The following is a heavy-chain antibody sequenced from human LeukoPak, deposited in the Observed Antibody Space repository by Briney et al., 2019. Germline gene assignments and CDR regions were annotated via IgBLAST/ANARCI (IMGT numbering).Heavy chain of an antibody. CDR1: GYTFTGYY. CDR2: INPNSGGT. D-gene: IGHD3-22*01. CDR3: ARRRYDISGYALGPLDN. Sequence: GASVKVSCKASGYTFTGYYMHWVRQAPGQGLEWMGWINPNSGGTTYAQKFQGRATMTRDTSTSTVYMGLTSLTSEDTAVYYCARRRYDISGYALGPLDNWGQGTLVTVSS. J-gene: IGHJ4*02. V-gene: IGHV1-2*02.